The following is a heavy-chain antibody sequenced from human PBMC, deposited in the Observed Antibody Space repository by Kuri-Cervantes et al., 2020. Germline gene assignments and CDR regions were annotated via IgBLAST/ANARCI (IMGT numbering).Heavy chain of an antibody. Sequence: ASVKVSCKASGYTFTSYGISWVRQAPGQGLEWMGWISAYNGNTNYAQKLQGRVTMTTDTSTSTAYMELRSLRSDDTAVNYCARFVSSGYYRHYYGMDVWGQGTTVTVSS. J-gene: IGHJ6*02. CDR2: ISAYNGNT. CDR1: GYTFTSYG. D-gene: IGHD3-22*01. CDR3: ARFVSSGYYRHYYGMDV. V-gene: IGHV1-18*01.